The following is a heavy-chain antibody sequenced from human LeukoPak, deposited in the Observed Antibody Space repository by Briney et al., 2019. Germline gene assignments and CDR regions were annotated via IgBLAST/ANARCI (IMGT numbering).Heavy chain of an antibody. Sequence: RWASVKVSCKASGYTFTSYYMHWVRQAPGQGLEWMGIINPSGGSTSYAQKFQGRVTMTRDMSTSTVYMELSSLRSEDTAVYYCAREGNIAVAAVGVQVLDYWGQGTLVTVSS. J-gene: IGHJ4*02. CDR2: INPSGGST. CDR1: GYTFTSYY. D-gene: IGHD6-19*01. V-gene: IGHV1-46*01. CDR3: AREGNIAVAAVGVQVLDY.